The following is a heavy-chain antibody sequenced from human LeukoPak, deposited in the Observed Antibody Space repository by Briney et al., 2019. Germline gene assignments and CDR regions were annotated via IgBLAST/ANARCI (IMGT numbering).Heavy chain of an antibody. CDR1: GFTFDDYA. J-gene: IGHJ4*02. Sequence: GRSLRLSCAASGFTFDDYAMHWVRQAPGKGLEWVSGISWNSGSIGYADSVKGRFTISRDNAKNSLYLQMNSLRAEDTALYYCAKDRWTTVTTNFDYWGQGTLVTVSS. CDR3: AKDRWTTVTTNFDY. D-gene: IGHD4-17*01. V-gene: IGHV3-9*01. CDR2: ISWNSGSI.